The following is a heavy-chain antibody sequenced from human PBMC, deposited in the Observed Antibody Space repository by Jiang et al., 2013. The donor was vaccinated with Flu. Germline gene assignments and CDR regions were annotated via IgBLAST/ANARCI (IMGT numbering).Heavy chain of an antibody. J-gene: IGHJ4*02. Sequence: FNNYAMSWVRQAPGKGLEWVSTIRGSGGSTYYADSVKGRFTISRDNSKNTLYLQMNSLRAEDTAVYYCVKGEFGSGSYNYNYFDYWGQGTLVTVSS. V-gene: IGHV3-23*01. CDR2: IRGSGGST. CDR3: VKGEFGSGSYNYNYFDY. D-gene: IGHD3-10*01. CDR1: FNNYA.